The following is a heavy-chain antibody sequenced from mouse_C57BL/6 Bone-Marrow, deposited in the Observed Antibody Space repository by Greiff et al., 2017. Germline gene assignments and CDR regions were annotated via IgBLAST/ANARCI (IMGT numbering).Heavy chain of an antibody. V-gene: IGHV1-54*01. Sequence: VQLQQSGAELVRPGTSVKVSCKASGYAFTNYLIEWVKQRPGQGLEWIGVINPGSGGTNYNEKFKGKATLTADKSSSTAYMQLSSLTSEDSAVXFCASPDGYPFAYWGQGTLVTVSA. CDR2: INPGSGGT. J-gene: IGHJ3*01. CDR1: GYAFTNYL. D-gene: IGHD2-3*01. CDR3: ASPDGYPFAY.